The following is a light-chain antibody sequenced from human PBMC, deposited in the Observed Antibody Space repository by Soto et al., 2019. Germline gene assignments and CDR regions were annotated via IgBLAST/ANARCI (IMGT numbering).Light chain of an antibody. CDR3: AAWEDSRNAGV. CDR1: TSHVGRNS. J-gene: IGLJ3*02. Sequence: QAVVTQPPSASQTPRQRVTISCSGSTSHVGRNSVSWYQHVPGTAPKLLIYSPDQRPSGVPDRISASRSGTAASLAISGLRSEDEAVYDCAAWEDSRNAGVFGGGTKLTVL. CDR2: SPD. V-gene: IGLV1-44*01.